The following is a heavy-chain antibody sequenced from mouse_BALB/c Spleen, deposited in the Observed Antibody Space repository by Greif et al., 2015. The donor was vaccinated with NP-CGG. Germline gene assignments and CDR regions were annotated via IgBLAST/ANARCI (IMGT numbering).Heavy chain of an antibody. V-gene: IGHV1-80*01. D-gene: IGHD1-1*01. CDR2: IYPGDGDT. CDR1: GYAFSSYW. J-gene: IGHJ2*01. CDR3: ARAYGSSYFDY. Sequence: VQLVESGAELVRPGSSVKISCKASGYAFSSYWMNWVKQRPGQGLEWIGQIYPGDGDTNYNGKFKGKATLTADKSSSTAYMQLSSLTSEDSAVYFCARAYGSSYFDYWGQGTTLTVSS.